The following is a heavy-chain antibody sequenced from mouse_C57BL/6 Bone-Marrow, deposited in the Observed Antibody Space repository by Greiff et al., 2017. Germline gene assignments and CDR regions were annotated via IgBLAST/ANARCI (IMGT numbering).Heavy chain of an antibody. D-gene: IGHD1-1*01. Sequence: VHVKQSGAELVRPGASVKLSCTASGFNIKDDYMHWVKQRPEQGLEWIGWIDPENGDTEYASKFQGKATITADTSSNTAYLQLSSLTSEDTAVYYCTTDYGRGFAYWGQGTLVTVSA. V-gene: IGHV14-4*01. CDR2: IDPENGDT. CDR1: GFNIKDDY. J-gene: IGHJ3*01. CDR3: TTDYGRGFAY.